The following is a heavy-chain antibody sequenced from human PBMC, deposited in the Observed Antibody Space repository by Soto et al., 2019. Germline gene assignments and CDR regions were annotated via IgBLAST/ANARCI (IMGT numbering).Heavy chain of an antibody. CDR3: ARDDSGWYY. Sequence: EVQLVASGGGLVQPGGSLRLSCAASGFTFSSYEMNWVRQAPGKGLVWVSYISRGGGTIYYAYSVRGRFTISRDNAKNSLFLQMSSLRAEDTAVYYWARDDSGWYYWGQGTLVTVSS. V-gene: IGHV3-48*03. CDR2: ISRGGGTI. D-gene: IGHD6-19*01. CDR1: GFTFSSYE. J-gene: IGHJ4*02.